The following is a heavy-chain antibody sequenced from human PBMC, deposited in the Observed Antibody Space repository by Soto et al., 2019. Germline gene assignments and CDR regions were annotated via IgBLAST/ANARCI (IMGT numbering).Heavy chain of an antibody. CDR2: ISAYSANT. CDR3: VRLYCSGGTCYSAPVY. J-gene: IGHJ4*02. Sequence: QVHLVQSGAEVKKPGASVKVSCKASGYTFTNYGVGWVRQAPGQGLEWMGWISAYSANTNYAQNLQGRVTMTTDTSTSTAYMELMSLRSDDTAMYYCVRLYCSGGTCYSAPVYWGQGTLVTVSS. D-gene: IGHD2-15*01. CDR1: GYTFTNYG. V-gene: IGHV1-18*01.